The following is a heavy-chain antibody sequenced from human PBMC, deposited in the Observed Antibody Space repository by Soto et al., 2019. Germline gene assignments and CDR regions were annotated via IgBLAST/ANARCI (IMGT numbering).Heavy chain of an antibody. D-gene: IGHD6-19*01. J-gene: IGHJ6*02. Sequence: KTSETLSLTCAVYGGSFSGYYWSWIRQPPGKGLEWIGEINHSGVTNYKPSLKRRVTISVDTSKNQFSLQLKSVIAADTALYYCARFSGSYYYAMDVWGQGSTVTVSS. CDR2: INHSGVT. V-gene: IGHV4-34*01. CDR1: GGSFSGYY. CDR3: ARFSGSYYYAMDV.